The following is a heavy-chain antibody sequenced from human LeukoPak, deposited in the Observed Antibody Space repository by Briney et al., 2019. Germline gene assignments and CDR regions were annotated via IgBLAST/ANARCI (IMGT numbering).Heavy chain of an antibody. Sequence: GGSLRPACAASAFTFSSYAMHWVRQAPGKGLEWVAVISRDGTNKYYADSVKGRFTISRDNSKNTVYLQMNSQCAEDTAVYYCARDQTAGYSDYWGQGTLVTVSS. CDR3: ARDQTAGYSDY. V-gene: IGHV3-30*04. CDR1: AFTFSSYA. D-gene: IGHD3-22*01. J-gene: IGHJ4*02. CDR2: ISRDGTNK.